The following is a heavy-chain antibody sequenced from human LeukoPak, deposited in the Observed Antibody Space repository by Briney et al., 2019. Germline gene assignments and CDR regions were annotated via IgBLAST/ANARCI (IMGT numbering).Heavy chain of an antibody. D-gene: IGHD5-18*01. J-gene: IGHJ4*02. Sequence: GGSLRLSCAASGFTFSSYAMHWVRQAPGKGLEWVAVISYDGSNKYYADSVKGRFTISRDNSKNTLYLQMNSLRAEDTAVYYCARDTAMVSWGQGTLVTVSS. CDR1: GFTFSSYA. CDR3: ARDTAMVS. CDR2: ISYDGSNK. V-gene: IGHV3-30-3*01.